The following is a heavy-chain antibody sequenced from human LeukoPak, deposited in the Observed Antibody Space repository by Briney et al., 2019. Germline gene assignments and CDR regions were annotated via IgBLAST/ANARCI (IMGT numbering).Heavy chain of an antibody. CDR3: AIMHGYYDGSGYWVQ. V-gene: IGHV3-23*01. J-gene: IGHJ1*01. CDR2: ISGSGTST. CDR1: GFTFSSYA. D-gene: IGHD3-22*01. Sequence: GGSLRLSCAASGFTFSSYAMSWVRQAPGKGLEWVSTISGSGTSTYYADSVEGRLTISRDNPRNTLYMQMNSLRDEDTALYYCAIMHGYYDGSGYWVQWGQGTLVTVSS.